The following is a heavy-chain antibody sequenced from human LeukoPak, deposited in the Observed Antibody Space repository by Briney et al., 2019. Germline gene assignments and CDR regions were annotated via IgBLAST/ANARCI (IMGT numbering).Heavy chain of an antibody. CDR1: GGSFSGYY. J-gene: IGHJ6*02. Sequence: SETLSLTCAVYGGSFSGYYWSWIRQPPGKGLEWIGEINHSRSTNYNPSLKSRVTISVDTSKNQFSLKLSPVTAADTAVYYCARGLSEELRFLEWLLDDGMDVWGQGTTVTVSS. CDR3: ARGLSEELRFLEWLLDDGMDV. D-gene: IGHD3-3*01. V-gene: IGHV4-34*01. CDR2: INHSRST.